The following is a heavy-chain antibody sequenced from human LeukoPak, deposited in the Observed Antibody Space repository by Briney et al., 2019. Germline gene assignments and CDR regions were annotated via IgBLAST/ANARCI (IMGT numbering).Heavy chain of an antibody. CDR1: GFTFSSYE. CDR2: ISSSGSTI. Sequence: LSGGSLRLSCAASGFTFSSYEMNWVRQAPGKGLEWVSYISSSGSTIYYANSVKGRFTISRDNAKNSLYLQMNSLRTEDTAMYYCARESGKFDYWGQGTLVAVSS. V-gene: IGHV3-48*03. J-gene: IGHJ4*02. CDR3: ARESGKFDY.